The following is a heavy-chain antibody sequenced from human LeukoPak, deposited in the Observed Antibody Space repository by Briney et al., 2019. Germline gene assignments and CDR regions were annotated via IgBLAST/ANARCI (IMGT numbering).Heavy chain of an antibody. J-gene: IGHJ6*03. Sequence: GGSLRLSCAASGFTFSSYAMSWVRQAPGKGLEWVSGISGSGGSTYYADSVKGRFTISRDNSKSTLYLQMNSLRAEDTAVYYCAKVSHYYYYYMDVWGKGTTVTVSS. V-gene: IGHV3-23*01. CDR2: ISGSGGST. CDR1: GFTFSSYA. CDR3: AKVSHYYYYYMDV.